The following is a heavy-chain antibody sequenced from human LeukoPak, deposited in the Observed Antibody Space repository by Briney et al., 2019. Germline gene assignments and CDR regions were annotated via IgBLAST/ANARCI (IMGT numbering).Heavy chain of an antibody. J-gene: IGHJ4*02. CDR1: GFTFSRYE. CDR2: ITSGGDAV. D-gene: IGHD1-26*01. Sequence: GGSLRLSCAASGFTFSRYEMNWVRQTPGQGLEWLSYITSGGDAVHYADSVRGRCTTSSDTAKNSVYLQMDSLRVEDTALYHCARVGSPEQVFDYWGQGVLVTVSS. CDR3: ARVGSPEQVFDY. V-gene: IGHV3-48*03.